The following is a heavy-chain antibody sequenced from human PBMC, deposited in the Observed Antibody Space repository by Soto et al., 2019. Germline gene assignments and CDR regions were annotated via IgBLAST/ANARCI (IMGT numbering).Heavy chain of an antibody. CDR3: SRGHLSNWRWIDP. CDR1: GGSINIYY. Sequence: SETLSLTCTVSGGSINIYYWSWIRQPPGKGLEWIGYIYDSGNTNYNPSLKSRVTISVDTSKNQFSLSLSSVTAADTAVYYCSRGHLSNWRWIDPRGQGTLVTVSS. J-gene: IGHJ5*02. D-gene: IGHD1-1*01. V-gene: IGHV4-59*01. CDR2: IYDSGNT.